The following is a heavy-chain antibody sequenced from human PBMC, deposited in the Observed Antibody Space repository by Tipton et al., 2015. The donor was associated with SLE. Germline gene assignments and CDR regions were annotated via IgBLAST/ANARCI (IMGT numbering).Heavy chain of an antibody. V-gene: IGHV3-30*02. J-gene: IGHJ4*02. Sequence: SLRLSCATSGFTFSAYGLHWVRQAPGKGLQWVTFIRFDGTKTYYTDSVKGRFTISKDSSKNTVFLQMNSLRPEDTAIYYCAKERRPVFGVVIWDYLGQGTLVTVSS. CDR2: IRFDGTKT. CDR1: GFTFSAYG. CDR3: AKERRPVFGVVIWDY. D-gene: IGHD3-3*01.